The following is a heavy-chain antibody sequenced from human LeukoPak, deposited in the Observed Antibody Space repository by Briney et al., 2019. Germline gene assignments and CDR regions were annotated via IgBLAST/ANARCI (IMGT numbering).Heavy chain of an antibody. V-gene: IGHV3-23*01. CDR2: ISGSGGST. J-gene: IGHJ4*02. CDR1: GFTFSSYA. D-gene: IGHD5-18*01. Sequence: QSGGSLRLSCAASGFTFSSYAMSWVRQAPGKGLEWVSAISGSGGSTYYADSVKGRFTISRDNSKNTLYLQMNSLRAEDTAVYYCAKGIQLWSNFDYWGQGTLVTVSS. CDR3: AKGIQLWSNFDY.